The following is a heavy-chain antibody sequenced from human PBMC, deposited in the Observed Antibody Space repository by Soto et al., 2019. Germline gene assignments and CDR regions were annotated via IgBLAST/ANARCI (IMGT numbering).Heavy chain of an antibody. Sequence: GGSLRLSCAASGFTFSSYWMSWVRQAPGKGLEWVANIKQDGSEKYYVDSVKGRFTISRDNAKNSLYLQMNSLRAEDTAVYYCAKDLHFSGWLSAQTSDYWGQGTQVTVSS. J-gene: IGHJ4*02. CDR3: AKDLHFSGWLSAQTSDY. CDR1: GFTFSSYW. V-gene: IGHV3-7*01. D-gene: IGHD6-19*01. CDR2: IKQDGSEK.